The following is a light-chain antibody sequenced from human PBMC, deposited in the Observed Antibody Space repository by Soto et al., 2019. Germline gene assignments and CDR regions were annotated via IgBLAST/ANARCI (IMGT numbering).Light chain of an antibody. CDR1: QGISSY. CDR3: QHLNSYPLT. CDR2: AAS. J-gene: IGKJ4*01. V-gene: IGKV1-9*01. Sequence: IQLTQSPSSLSASVGDRVTITCRASQGISSYLAWYQQKPGKAPKLLIYAASTLQSGVPSRFSGSGSGTDFTLTISSLQPEDFATYYCQHLNSYPLTCGGGTKVDIK.